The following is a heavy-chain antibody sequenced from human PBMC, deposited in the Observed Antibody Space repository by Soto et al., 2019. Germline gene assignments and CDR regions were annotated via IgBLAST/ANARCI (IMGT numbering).Heavy chain of an antibody. CDR3: ARQRTSVVTQAYFDV. CDR2: IYYSGST. V-gene: IGHV4-30-4*08. Sequence: SETLPLTCTVSAGTTSPGEYYWSWSRQPPGKGLQWIGYIYYSGSTHYNPSLKSRVTISVDTSKNQFSLKLNSVTAADTALYFCARQRTSVVTQAYFDVWGPGSLVTVSS. D-gene: IGHD2-21*02. CDR1: AGTTSPGEYY. J-gene: IGHJ4*02.